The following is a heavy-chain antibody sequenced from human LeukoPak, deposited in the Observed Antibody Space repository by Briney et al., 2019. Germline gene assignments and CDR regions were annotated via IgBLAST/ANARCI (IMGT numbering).Heavy chain of an antibody. CDR2: INHSGST. CDR1: GGSFSGYY. V-gene: IGHV4-34*01. J-gene: IGHJ5*02. CDR3: ARRSWFDP. Sequence: SETLSLTCAVYGGSFSGYYWSWIRQPPGKGLEWIGEINHSGSTNYNPSLKSRVTISVDTSKNQFSLKLSSVAAADTAVYYCARRSWFDPWGQGTLVTVSS.